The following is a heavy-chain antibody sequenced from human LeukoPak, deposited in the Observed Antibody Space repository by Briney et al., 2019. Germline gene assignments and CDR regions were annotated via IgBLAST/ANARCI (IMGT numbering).Heavy chain of an antibody. V-gene: IGHV3-23*01. CDR1: GFTFSSYA. D-gene: IGHD2-15*01. CDR3: AKAGFLGLRPFDY. CDR2: ISGSGGST. Sequence: GGSLRLSCAASGFTFSSYAMSWVRQAPGEGLEWVSAISGSGGSTYYADSVRGRFTISRDNSKNTLYLQMNSLRAEDTAVYYCAKAGFLGLRPFDYWGQGTLVTVSS. J-gene: IGHJ4*02.